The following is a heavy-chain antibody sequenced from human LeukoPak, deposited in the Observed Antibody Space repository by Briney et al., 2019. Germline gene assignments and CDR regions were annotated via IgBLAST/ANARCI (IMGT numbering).Heavy chain of an antibody. D-gene: IGHD3-10*01. V-gene: IGHV1-2*02. CDR1: GYTFTDYY. J-gene: IGHJ5*02. CDR3: ARGVDYYGSGSYSPGRWFDP. CDR2: IDSNSGAT. Sequence: ASVKVSCKASGYTFTDYYMHWVRQAPGQGPEWMGWIDSNSGATNYAQKFQGRVTMTRDTSISTVYMELSRLRSDDTAVYYCARGVDYYGSGSYSPGRWFDPWGQGTLVTVSS.